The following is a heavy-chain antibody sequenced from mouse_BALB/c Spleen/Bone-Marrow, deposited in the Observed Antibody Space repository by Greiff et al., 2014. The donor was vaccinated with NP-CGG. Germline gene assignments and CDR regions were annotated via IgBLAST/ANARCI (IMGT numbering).Heavy chain of an antibody. Sequence: VQLKESGPELMKPGASVKISCKASGCLFTSYYMHWVKQSHGESLEWIGYFDPFNGGTSYNQKFKGKATLTVDKSSSTAYMHLSSLTSEDSAVYFCARSYDGYPYAMNYWGQGTSVTVSS. CDR1: GCLFTSYY. J-gene: IGHJ4*01. V-gene: IGHV1S135*01. D-gene: IGHD2-3*01. CDR3: ARSYDGYPYAMNY. CDR2: FDPFNGGT.